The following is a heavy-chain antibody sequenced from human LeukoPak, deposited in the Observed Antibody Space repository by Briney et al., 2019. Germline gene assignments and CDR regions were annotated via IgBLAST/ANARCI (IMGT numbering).Heavy chain of an antibody. D-gene: IGHD2-15*01. Sequence: GGSLRLSCAASGFTFSKYGMNWVRQAPGKGLEWVSSISTSSSYIYYADSVKGRFTISRDNARNSLFLQMNSLRAEDTAVYFCARDIQVVAATDSHFDYWGQGTLVTVSS. CDR3: ARDIQVVAATDSHFDY. V-gene: IGHV3-21*01. J-gene: IGHJ4*02. CDR2: ISTSSSYI. CDR1: GFTFSKYG.